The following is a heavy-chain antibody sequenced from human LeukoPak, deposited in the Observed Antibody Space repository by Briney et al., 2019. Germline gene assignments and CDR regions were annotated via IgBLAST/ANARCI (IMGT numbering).Heavy chain of an antibody. CDR3: ARHIGSDWYPNDYFAP. J-gene: IGHJ4*02. CDR2: IHHSGST. D-gene: IGHD6-19*01. Sequence: SVNLSLTCTVSGGSISSGGYYWGWIRHPPGKALEWIATIHHSGSTYYNPSLRSRGTISVDTSKNQFSLKLSSVTAADTAVYYCARHIGSDWYPNDYFAPWGQGILVTVSS. V-gene: IGHV4-39*01. CDR1: GGSISSGGYY.